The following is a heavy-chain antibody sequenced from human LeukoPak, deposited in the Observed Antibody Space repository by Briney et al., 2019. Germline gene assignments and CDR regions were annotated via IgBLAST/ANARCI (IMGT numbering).Heavy chain of an antibody. CDR1: GGTFSSYA. CDR3: AREQSITVAGTDY. CDR2: IIPIFGTA. V-gene: IGHV1-69*13. J-gene: IGHJ4*02. D-gene: IGHD6-19*01. Sequence: GASVKVSCKASGGTFSSYAISWVRQAPGQGLEWMGGIIPIFGTANYAQKFQGRVTITADESTSTAYKELSSLRSEDTVVYYCAREQSITVAGTDYWGQGTLVTVSS.